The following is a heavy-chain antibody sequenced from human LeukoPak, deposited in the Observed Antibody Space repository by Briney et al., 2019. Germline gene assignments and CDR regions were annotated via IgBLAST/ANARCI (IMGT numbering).Heavy chain of an antibody. J-gene: IGHJ6*03. CDR2: IKQDGSET. CDR3: VRVYKGETYDYYMDV. Sequence: GGSLRLSCAASGFTFTNNFMSWVRQVPGKGLEWVANIKQDGSETTYADSVRGRFTIFRDNAKDSVYLQMNSLRAEDSATYYCVRVYKGETYDYYMDVWGRGTTVTVSS. V-gene: IGHV3-7*01. D-gene: IGHD3-10*01. CDR1: GFTFTNNF.